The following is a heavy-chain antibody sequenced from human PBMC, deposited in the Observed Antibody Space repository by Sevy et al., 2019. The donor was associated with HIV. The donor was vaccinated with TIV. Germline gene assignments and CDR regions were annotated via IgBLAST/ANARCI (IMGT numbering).Heavy chain of an antibody. CDR3: ARLEQGRIQLWLRDGGTDY. Sequence: ASVKVSCKASGYTFTSYDINWVRQATGQGLEWMGWMNPNSGNTGYAQKFQGRVTMTRNTSISTAYMELSSLRSEDTAVYYCARLEQGRIQLWLRDGGTDYWGQGTLVTVSS. J-gene: IGHJ4*02. CDR2: MNPNSGNT. V-gene: IGHV1-8*01. CDR1: GYTFTSYD. D-gene: IGHD5-18*01.